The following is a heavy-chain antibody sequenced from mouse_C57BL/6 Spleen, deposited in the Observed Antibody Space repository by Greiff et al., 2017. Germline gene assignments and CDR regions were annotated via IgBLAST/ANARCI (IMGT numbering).Heavy chain of an antibody. J-gene: IGHJ4*01. CDR3: ARRYRYGYDWAMDS. CDR2: IDPSDSYT. V-gene: IGHV1S126*01. Sequence: QVQLQQSGPELVKPGASVKISCKASGYTFTDYYMNWVKQRPGQGLEWIGEIDPSDSYTNSNQKFKGKSTLTVDKSSSTAYMQLSSLTSEDSAVYYCARRYRYGYDWAMDSWGSGTSVTAFS. D-gene: IGHD2-2*01. CDR1: GYTFTDYY.